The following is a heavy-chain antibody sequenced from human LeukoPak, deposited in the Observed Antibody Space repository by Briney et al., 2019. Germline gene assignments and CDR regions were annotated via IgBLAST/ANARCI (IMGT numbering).Heavy chain of an antibody. Sequence: GGSLRLSCAASGFTFSSFSMNCVRQAPGKGLEWISFIASSSSSMYYAGSVKGRFTISRDNAKNSLYLQMNSLTAEDTAVYYCARVIGSYGDSAYWGQGTLVTVSS. J-gene: IGHJ4*02. CDR1: GFTFSSFS. D-gene: IGHD4-17*01. CDR3: ARVIGSYGDSAY. CDR2: IASSSSSM. V-gene: IGHV3-48*04.